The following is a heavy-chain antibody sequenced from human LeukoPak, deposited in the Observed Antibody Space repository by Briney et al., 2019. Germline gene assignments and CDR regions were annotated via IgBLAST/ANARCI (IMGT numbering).Heavy chain of an antibody. Sequence: SETLSLTCAVYGGSFSGYYWSWIRQLPGKGLEWIGEINHSGSTNYNPSLKSRVTISVDTSKNQFSLKLSSVTAADTAVYYCARSLYYFDYWGQGTLVTVSS. CDR2: INHSGST. CDR3: ARSLYYFDY. V-gene: IGHV4-34*01. J-gene: IGHJ4*02. CDR1: GGSFSGYY.